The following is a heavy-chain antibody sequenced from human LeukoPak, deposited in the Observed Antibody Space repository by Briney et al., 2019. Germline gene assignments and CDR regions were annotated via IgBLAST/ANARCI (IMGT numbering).Heavy chain of an antibody. D-gene: IGHD7-27*01. CDR3: ARQGSLGTWFDP. Sequence: ASVKVSCKASGYTFTGYYMQLVRQAPGQGLEWMGRINPNSGGTDYAQNFQGRVTMTRDTSISTVYMELSSLKSNDTAVYYCARQGSLGTWFDPWGQGTLVTVSS. CDR1: GYTFTGYY. V-gene: IGHV1-2*06. J-gene: IGHJ5*02. CDR2: INPNSGGT.